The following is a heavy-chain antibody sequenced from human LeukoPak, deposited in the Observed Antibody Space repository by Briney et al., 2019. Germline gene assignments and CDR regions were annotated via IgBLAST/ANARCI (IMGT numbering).Heavy chain of an antibody. D-gene: IGHD2/OR15-2a*01. CDR2: ITSSSSAM. V-gene: IGHV3-48*01. CDR1: GFTFSAFS. Sequence: GGSLRLSCAASGFTFSAFSMNWVRQAPGKGLEWVSYITSSSSAMYYADSVKGRFTISRDNAKNSLFLQMNSLRAEDTAVYYCARSFLSRSLYYFDYWGQGVLVTVSS. CDR3: ARSFLSRSLYYFDY. J-gene: IGHJ4*02.